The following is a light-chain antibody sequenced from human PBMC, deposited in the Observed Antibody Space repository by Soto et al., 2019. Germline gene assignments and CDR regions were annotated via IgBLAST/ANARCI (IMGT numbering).Light chain of an antibody. CDR3: QQYYSSPFT. Sequence: DIVMTQSPDSLAVSLGERATINCKSSQSLLYSSNNKNYLAWYQQKAGQPPKVLIYWASTRESGVPDRFSGSGSGTDFTLIISSLQAEDVAVYYCQQYYSSPFTFGPGTKVDNK. J-gene: IGKJ3*01. V-gene: IGKV4-1*01. CDR2: WAS. CDR1: QSLLYSSNNKNY.